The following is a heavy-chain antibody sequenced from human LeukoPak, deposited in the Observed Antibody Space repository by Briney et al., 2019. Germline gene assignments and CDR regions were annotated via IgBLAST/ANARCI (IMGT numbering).Heavy chain of an antibody. CDR2: MNPNSGNT. CDR1: GYTFTSYD. D-gene: IGHD6-13*01. V-gene: IGHV1-8*01. J-gene: IGHJ4*02. Sequence: ASVKVSCKASGYTFTSYDINWVRQATGQGLEWMGWMNPNSGNTGYAQKFQGRVTMTRNTSISTAYMELSSLRSGDTAVYYCARGRGIAAAGRRASRGGGYWGQGTLVTVSS. CDR3: ARGRGIAAAGRRASRGGGY.